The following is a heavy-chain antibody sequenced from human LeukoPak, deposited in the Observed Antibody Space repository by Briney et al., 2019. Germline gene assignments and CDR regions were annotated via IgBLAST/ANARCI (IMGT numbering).Heavy chain of an antibody. D-gene: IGHD3-22*01. V-gene: IGHV3-7*01. Sequence: PGGSLRLSCAASGFTFSSYWMSWVRQAPGKGLEWVANIKQDGSEKYYVDSVKGRFTISRDNAKNSLYLQMSSLRAEDTAVYYCAKDRFTVVITGPYDYWGQGTLVTVSS. CDR2: IKQDGSEK. J-gene: IGHJ4*02. CDR1: GFTFSSYW. CDR3: AKDRFTVVITGPYDY.